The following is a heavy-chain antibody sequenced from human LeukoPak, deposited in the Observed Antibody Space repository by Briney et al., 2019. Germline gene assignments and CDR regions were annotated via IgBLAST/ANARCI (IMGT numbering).Heavy chain of an antibody. V-gene: IGHV3-30-3*01. Sequence: GRSLRLSCAASGFTFSSYAMHWVRQAPGKGLEWVAVISYDGSNKYYADSVKGRFTISRDNSKNTLYLQMNSLRAEDTAVYYCAIEKVVTATPSCLDPWGQGTLVTVSS. CDR2: ISYDGSNK. J-gene: IGHJ5*02. CDR1: GFTFSSYA. D-gene: IGHD2-21*02. CDR3: AIEKVVTATPSCLDP.